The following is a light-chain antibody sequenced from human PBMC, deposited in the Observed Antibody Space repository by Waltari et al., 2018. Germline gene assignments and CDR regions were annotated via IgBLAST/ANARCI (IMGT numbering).Light chain of an antibody. CDR1: RGISNS. J-gene: IGKJ2*01. Sequence: DIQMTQSPSSLSASVGDRVIITCRASRGISNSLAWYQQKSGKAPNLLLYDASRLETGVPSRFSGSGSGTDYTLTISSLQPEDFATYYCQQCYGTPYTFGQGTKLEIK. CDR3: QQCYGTPYT. V-gene: IGKV1-NL1*01. CDR2: DAS.